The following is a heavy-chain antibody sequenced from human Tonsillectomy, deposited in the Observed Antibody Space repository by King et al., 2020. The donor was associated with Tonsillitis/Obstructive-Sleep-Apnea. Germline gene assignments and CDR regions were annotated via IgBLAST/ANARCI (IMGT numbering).Heavy chain of an antibody. J-gene: IGHJ6*03. V-gene: IGHV1-18*01. D-gene: IGHD2-2*01. CDR1: GYTFSSYD. CDR3: ARQPLRGSRIDYYYYYMDV. CDR2: ISAYNGNT. Sequence: QVQLVESGAEVKKPGASVKVSCKASGYTFSSYDISWVRQAPGQGLEWMGWISAYNGNTNYAQKLQGRVTMSTDTSTSTAYMELRSLRSDDTAVYYCARQPLRGSRIDYYYYYMDVWGKGTTVTVSS.